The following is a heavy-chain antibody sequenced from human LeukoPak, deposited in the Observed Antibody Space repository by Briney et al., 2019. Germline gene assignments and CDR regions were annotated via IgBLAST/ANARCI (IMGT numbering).Heavy chain of an antibody. CDR3: ARRSTINAFDI. CDR2: IYYSGST. J-gene: IGHJ3*02. V-gene: IGHV4-59*08. D-gene: IGHD2/OR15-2a*01. Sequence: SSETLSLTCTVSGGSISSYYWSWLRQPPGKGLEWIGYIYYSGSTNYNPSLKSRVTISVDTSKNQFSLKLSSVTAADTAVYYCARRSTINAFDIWGQGTMVTVSS. CDR1: GGSISSYY.